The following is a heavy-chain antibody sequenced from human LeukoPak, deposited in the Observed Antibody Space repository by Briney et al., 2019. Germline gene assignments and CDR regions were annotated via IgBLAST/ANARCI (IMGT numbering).Heavy chain of an antibody. CDR2: MHPGNGNT. J-gene: IGHJ4*02. CDR1: GYRFISNY. CDR3: AREGSYCVGGDCYSFDF. V-gene: IGHV1-2*02. D-gene: IGHD2-21*02. Sequence: GASVKVSCKASGYRFISNYIQWVRQAPGLGPEWMGWMHPGNGNTRYAEKFQGRVTMTRDTSINTAYMDLSSLRSDDTAVYYCAREGSYCVGGDCYSFDFWGLGTLITVSS.